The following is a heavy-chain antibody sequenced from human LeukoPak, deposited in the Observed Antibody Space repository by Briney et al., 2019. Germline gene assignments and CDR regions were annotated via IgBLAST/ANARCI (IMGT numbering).Heavy chain of an antibody. J-gene: IGHJ4*02. CDR1: GLTFSSYA. D-gene: IGHD2-2*01. CDR2: ISYDGSNK. Sequence: GGSLRLSCAASGLTFSSYAMHWVRQAPGKGLEWVAVISYDGSNKYYADSVKGRFTISRDNSKNTLYLQMNSLRAEDTAVYYCARAKTWARVPAALDYWGQGTLVTVSS. CDR3: ARAKTWARVPAALDY. V-gene: IGHV3-30*04.